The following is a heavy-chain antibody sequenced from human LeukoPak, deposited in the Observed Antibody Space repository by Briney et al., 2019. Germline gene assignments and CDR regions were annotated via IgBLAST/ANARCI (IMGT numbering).Heavy chain of an antibody. Sequence: PGGSLRLSCAASGFTVSSNYMSWVRQAPGKGLEWVSVIYSGGSTYYADSVKGRFTISRDNSKNTLYLQMNSLRAEDTAVYYCAKEDSSGYSPTSYWGQGTLVTVSS. D-gene: IGHD3-22*01. CDR3: AKEDSSGYSPTSY. CDR2: IYSGGST. V-gene: IGHV3-53*01. CDR1: GFTVSSNY. J-gene: IGHJ4*02.